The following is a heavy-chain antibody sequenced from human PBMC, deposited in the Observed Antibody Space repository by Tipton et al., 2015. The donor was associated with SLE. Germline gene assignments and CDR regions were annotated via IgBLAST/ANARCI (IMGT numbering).Heavy chain of an antibody. D-gene: IGHD3-22*01. V-gene: IGHV3-9*01. Sequence: RSLRLSCAASGFTFDDYAMHWVRQAPGKGLEWVSGISWNSGSIGYADSVKGRFTISRDNAKNSLYLQMNSPRAEDTALYYCAKDSSGYYSAFDIWGQGTMVTVSS. CDR2: ISWNSGSI. CDR3: AKDSSGYYSAFDI. CDR1: GFTFDDYA. J-gene: IGHJ3*02.